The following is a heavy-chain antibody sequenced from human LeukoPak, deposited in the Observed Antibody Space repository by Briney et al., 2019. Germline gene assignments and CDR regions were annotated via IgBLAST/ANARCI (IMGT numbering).Heavy chain of an antibody. V-gene: IGHV3-23*01. D-gene: IGHD4-17*01. J-gene: IGHJ4*02. CDR3: ARVGNLATVTTRDY. CDR2: ISGSGGST. CDR1: RFTFSSYA. Sequence: PGGSLRLSCAASRFTFSSYAMSWVRQAPGKGLEWVSAISGSGGSTYYADSVKGRFTISRDNSKNTLYLQMNSLRAEDTAVYYCARVGNLATVTTRDYWGQGTLVTVSS.